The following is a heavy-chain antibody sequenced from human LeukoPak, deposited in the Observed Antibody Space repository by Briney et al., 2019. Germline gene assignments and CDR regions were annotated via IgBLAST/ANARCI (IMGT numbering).Heavy chain of an antibody. D-gene: IGHD2-21*02. CDR2: INPNSGGT. CDR3: ALLAYCGGDCSSWFDP. V-gene: IGHV1-2*02. CDR1: GDTFTGYY. Sequence: ASVKVSCKASGDTFTGYYMHWVRQAPGQGLEWMGWINPNSGGTNYAQKFQGRVTMTRDTSISTAYMELSRLRSDDTAVYYCALLAYCGGDCSSWFDPWGQGTLVTVSS. J-gene: IGHJ5*02.